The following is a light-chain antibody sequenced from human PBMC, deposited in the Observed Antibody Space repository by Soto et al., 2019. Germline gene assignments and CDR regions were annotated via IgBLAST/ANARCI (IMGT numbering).Light chain of an antibody. CDR1: TSNIGNNY. J-gene: IGLJ3*02. Sequence: QSVLTQPPSVSAAPGQKVTLSCSGSTSNIGNNYISCDQQLPGTAPKLLIYDNDKRTSEIPARFFGSKSGTSATPGITGVQAGDEADYFCGTWDSNLNGVVFGGGTKLTVL. CDR3: GTWDSNLNGVV. CDR2: DND. V-gene: IGLV1-51*01.